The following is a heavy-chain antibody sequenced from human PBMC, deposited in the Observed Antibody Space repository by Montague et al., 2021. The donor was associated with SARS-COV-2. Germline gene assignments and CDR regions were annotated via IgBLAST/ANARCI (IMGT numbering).Heavy chain of an antibody. J-gene: IGHJ4*02. CDR2: TSGST. V-gene: IGHV4-61*02. Sequence: TSGSTNYNPSLNSRVTISVDTSKNQFSLKLSSETAADTAVYYYARGVLRDFDWTSPFDYWGRGELVTVSS. CDR3: ARGVLRDFDWTSPFDY. D-gene: IGHD3-9*01.